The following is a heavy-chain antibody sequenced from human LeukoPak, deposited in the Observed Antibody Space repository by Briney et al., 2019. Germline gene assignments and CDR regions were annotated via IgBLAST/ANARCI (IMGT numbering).Heavy chain of an antibody. CDR1: GFTFSIYS. J-gene: IGHJ4*02. V-gene: IGHV3-48*04. CDR3: ARDALAGEKPEYFFDY. CDR2: IGRGIT. Sequence: GGSLRLPCAASGFTFSIYSMNWVRQAPGKGLEWVSHIGRGITYADSVKGRFTISRDNAKNSVYLQMNGLRAEDTAVYYCARDALAGEKPEYFFDYWGQGTLVTVSS.